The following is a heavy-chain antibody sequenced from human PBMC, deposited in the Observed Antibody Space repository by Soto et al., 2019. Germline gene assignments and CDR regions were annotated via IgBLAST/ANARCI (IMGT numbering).Heavy chain of an antibody. J-gene: IGHJ5*02. CDR2: INPDNGNT. CDR3: ARGIATGQLDP. D-gene: IGHD2-15*01. V-gene: IGHV1-3*01. CDR1: GYTFTRYT. Sequence: ASVKVSCKASGYTFTRYTMNWVRQAPGQRLEWMGWINPDNGNTKSSQKFKDRVIITRDTSASTAYMDLSSLRSEDTAVYYCARGIATGQLDPWGQGTLVTVSS.